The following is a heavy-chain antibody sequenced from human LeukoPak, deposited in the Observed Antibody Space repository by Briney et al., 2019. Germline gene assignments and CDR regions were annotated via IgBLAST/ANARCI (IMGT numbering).Heavy chain of an antibody. CDR2: ISPNSGDT. CDR1: GYTFTGYY. Sequence: ASVKVSCKASGYTFTGYYMHWVRQAPGQGLEWMGWISPNSGDTNYAQKFQGRVTMTRDTSISTAYMELSSLRSDDTAVYYCARDPPHVLWLFDYWGQGTLVTVSS. J-gene: IGHJ4*02. V-gene: IGHV1-2*02. CDR3: ARDPPHVLWLFDY. D-gene: IGHD2-21*01.